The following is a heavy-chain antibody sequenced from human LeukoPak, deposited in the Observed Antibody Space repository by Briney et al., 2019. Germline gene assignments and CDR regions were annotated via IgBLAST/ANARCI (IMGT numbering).Heavy chain of an antibody. V-gene: IGHV3-23*01. CDR3: ARDYYDSSGPLYFDY. CDR1: GFTFSTYG. D-gene: IGHD3-22*01. CDR2: ISGGGGST. Sequence: PGGSLRLSCAASGFTFSTYGMSWVRQAPGKGLEWVSAISGGGGSTDYADSVKGRFTISRDNAKNSLYLQMNSLRAEDTAVYYCARDYYDSSGPLYFDYWGQGTLVTVSS. J-gene: IGHJ4*02.